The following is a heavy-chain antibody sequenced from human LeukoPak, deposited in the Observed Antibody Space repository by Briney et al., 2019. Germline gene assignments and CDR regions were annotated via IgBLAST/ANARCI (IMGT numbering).Heavy chain of an antibody. CDR1: GFTFSSYA. D-gene: IGHD1-14*01. J-gene: IGHJ6*03. Sequence: PGGSLRLSCAASGFTFSSYAMHWVRQAPGKGLEWVAVISYDGSNKYYADSVKGRFTISRDNSQDTLYLQMNSLRAEDTAVYYCAPAIPEPLSNTNNHRDVWGKGPTVTVSS. CDR3: APAIPEPLSNTNNHRDV. CDR2: ISYDGSNK. V-gene: IGHV3-30-3*01.